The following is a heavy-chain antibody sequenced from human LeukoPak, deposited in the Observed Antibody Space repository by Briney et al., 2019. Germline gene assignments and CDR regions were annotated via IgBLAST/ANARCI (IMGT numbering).Heavy chain of an antibody. Sequence: ASVKVSCKASGGTFSSYAISWVRQAPGQGLEWMGGIIPIFGTANYAQKFQGRVTITADESTSTVYMELSSLRSEDTAVYYRAKRAVAGPLPLFDHWGQGTLVTVSS. D-gene: IGHD6-19*01. J-gene: IGHJ4*02. V-gene: IGHV1-69*13. CDR1: GGTFSSYA. CDR3: AKRAVAGPLPLFDH. CDR2: IIPIFGTA.